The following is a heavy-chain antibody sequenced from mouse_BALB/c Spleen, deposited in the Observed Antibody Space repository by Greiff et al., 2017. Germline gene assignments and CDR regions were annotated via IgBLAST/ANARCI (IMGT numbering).Heavy chain of an antibody. CDR1: GYTFTSYW. D-gene: IGHD2-14*01. CDR2: IFPGTGTT. Sequence: QVHVKQSGAELVKPGASVKLSCKTSGYTFTSYWIQWVKQRPGQGLGWIGEIFPGTGTTYYNEKFKGKATLTIDTSSSTAYMQLSSLTSEDSAVYFCASYRYDDYAMDYWGQGTSVTVSS. CDR3: ASYRYDDYAMDY. J-gene: IGHJ4*01. V-gene: IGHV1S132*01.